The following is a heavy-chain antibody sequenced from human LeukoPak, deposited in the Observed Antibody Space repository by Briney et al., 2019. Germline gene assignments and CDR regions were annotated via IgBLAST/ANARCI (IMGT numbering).Heavy chain of an antibody. CDR2: ISYDGSNK. CDR1: GFTFSSYG. CDR3: AKDRVTMVRGTGLGY. Sequence: GGSLRLSCAASGFTFSSYGMHWVRLAPGKGLEWVAVISYDGSNKYYADSVKGRFTISRDNSKNTLYLQMNSLRAEDTAVYYCAKDRVTMVRGTGLGYWGQGTLVTVSS. V-gene: IGHV3-30*18. J-gene: IGHJ4*02. D-gene: IGHD3-10*01.